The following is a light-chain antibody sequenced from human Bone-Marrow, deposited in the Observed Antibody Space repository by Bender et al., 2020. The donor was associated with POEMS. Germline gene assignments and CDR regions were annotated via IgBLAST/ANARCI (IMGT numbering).Light chain of an antibody. J-gene: IGLJ3*02. Sequence: SYELTQPPSVSVSPGQTASITCSGDKLGDRYVCWYQQKPGQSPVLVIYHDTKRPSGIPERFSGSNSGNTATLTISGTQAMDEADYYCQAWDSSTVVFGGGTKLTVL. V-gene: IGLV3-1*01. CDR1: KLGDRY. CDR2: HDT. CDR3: QAWDSSTVV.